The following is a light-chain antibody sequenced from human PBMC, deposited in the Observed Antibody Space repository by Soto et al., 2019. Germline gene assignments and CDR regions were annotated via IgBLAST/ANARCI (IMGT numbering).Light chain of an antibody. CDR1: SSDVGGYNY. J-gene: IGLJ1*01. CDR2: EVS. Sequence: QSALTQPASVSGSPGQSITISCTGTSSDVGGYNYVSWYQQHPGKDPKLMIYEVSNRPSGVSNRFSGAKSCNTASLTISGLQAEDEADYYCSSYTSSSTPYVFGTGTKLTVL. CDR3: SSYTSSSTPYV. V-gene: IGLV2-14*01.